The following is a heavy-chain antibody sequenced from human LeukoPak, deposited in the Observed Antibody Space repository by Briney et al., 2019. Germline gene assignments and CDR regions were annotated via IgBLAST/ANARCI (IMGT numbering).Heavy chain of an antibody. V-gene: IGHV3-23*01. D-gene: IGHD3-10*01. CDR1: GFTFSGYA. CDR2: IGGSGGST. CDR3: AKQSGGSGTYYYY. Sequence: PGGSLRLSCAASGFTFSGYAMTWVRQAPGKGLEWVSAIGGSGGSTYYADSVKGRFTISRDNSKNTLYLQMNSLRAEDTAVYYCAKQSGGSGTYYYYWGQGTLVTVSS. J-gene: IGHJ4*02.